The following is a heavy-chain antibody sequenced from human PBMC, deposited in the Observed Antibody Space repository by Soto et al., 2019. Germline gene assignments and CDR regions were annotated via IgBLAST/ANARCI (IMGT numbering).Heavy chain of an antibody. CDR3: ARALGRSSSWYSGYGFGP. J-gene: IGHJ5*02. Sequence: SESLTLTCTVSGGSISSGGYYWSCLGQHPGKEWDWIGYIYDRAITYYNPSLKSRVTISVDTSNNQFSLKLSSVTAADTAVYYCARALGRSSSWYSGYGFGPWGQGTLVTVSS. D-gene: IGHD6-13*01. CDR1: GGSISSGGYY. V-gene: IGHV4-31*03. CDR2: IYDRAIT.